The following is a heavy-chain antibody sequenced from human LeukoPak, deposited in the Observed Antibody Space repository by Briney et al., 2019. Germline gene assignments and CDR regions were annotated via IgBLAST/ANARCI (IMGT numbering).Heavy chain of an antibody. Sequence: PSETLSLTCAVYGGSFSGYYWSWIRQPPGKGLEWIGEINHSGSTNYNPSLKSRVTISVDTSKNQFSLKLSSVIAADTAVYYCARGLRGGIYSYGLSYWGQGTLVTVSS. CDR3: ARGLRGGIYSYGLSY. CDR2: INHSGST. D-gene: IGHD5-18*01. CDR1: GGSFSGYY. V-gene: IGHV4-34*01. J-gene: IGHJ4*02.